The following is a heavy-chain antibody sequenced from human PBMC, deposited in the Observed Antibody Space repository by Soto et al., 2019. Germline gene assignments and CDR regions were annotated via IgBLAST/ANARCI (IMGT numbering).Heavy chain of an antibody. D-gene: IGHD3-9*01. CDR1: GFTFDDYA. J-gene: IGHJ4*02. V-gene: IGHV3-9*01. CDR3: AKDSTYDILTGYYFPHFDY. CDR2: ISWNSGSI. Sequence: GGSLRLSCAASGFTFDDYAMHWVRQAPGKGLEWVSGISWNSGSIGYADSVKGRFTISRDNAKNSLYLQMNSLRAEDTALYYCAKDSTYDILTGYYFPHFDYWGQGTLVTVSS.